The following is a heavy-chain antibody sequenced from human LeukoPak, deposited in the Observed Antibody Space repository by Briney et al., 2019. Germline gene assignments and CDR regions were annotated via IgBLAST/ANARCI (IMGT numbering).Heavy chain of an antibody. CDR2: IFYSGRT. Sequence: SETLSLTCTVSGGSISTYYWSWIRQPPGKGLEWIGYIFYSGRTNYNPSLKSRVTISVDTSKNQFSLRLSSVTAADTALYYCAHTSPNYYYGVDVWGQGTTVTVSS. CDR3: AHTSPNYYYGVDV. V-gene: IGHV4-59*08. CDR1: GGSISTYY. J-gene: IGHJ6*02.